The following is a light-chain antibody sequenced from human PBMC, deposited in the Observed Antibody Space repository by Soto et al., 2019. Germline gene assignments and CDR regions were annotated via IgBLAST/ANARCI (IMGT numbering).Light chain of an antibody. Sequence: QSALTQPPSVSGSPGQSVTISCTGTSTDFVSYNRVSWYQQPPGTAPKLIIYEASNRPSGVPDRFSGSKSGNTASLTISGLQAADEADYYCSLYKSENTYVFGPGNKVSVL. J-gene: IGLJ1*01. V-gene: IGLV2-18*01. CDR1: STDFVSYNR. CDR3: SLYKSENTYV. CDR2: EAS.